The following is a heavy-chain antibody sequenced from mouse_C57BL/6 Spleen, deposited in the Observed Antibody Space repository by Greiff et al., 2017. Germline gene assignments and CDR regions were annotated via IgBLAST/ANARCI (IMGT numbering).Heavy chain of an antibody. CDR1: GFTFSDYG. J-gene: IGHJ3*01. CDR2: ISSGSSTI. D-gene: IGHD3-2*02. Sequence: EVKVVESGGGLVKPGGSLKLSCAASGFTFSDYGMHWVRQAPEKGLEWVAYISSGSSTIYYADTVKGRFTISRDNAKNTLFLQMTSLRSEDTAMYYCADSSGPFAYWGQGTLVTVSA. V-gene: IGHV5-17*01. CDR3: ADSSGPFAY.